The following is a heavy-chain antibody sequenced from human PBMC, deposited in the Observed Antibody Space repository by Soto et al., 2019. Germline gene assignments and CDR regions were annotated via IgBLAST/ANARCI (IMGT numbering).Heavy chain of an antibody. CDR1: GFTFTGYG. CDR3: AKGTEAMTSSGWLDH. Sequence: QVQLVESGGGVVQPGRSLRLSCAASGFTFTGYGLHWVRQPPGKGLEWVAVISYDGSKKLYAHSVKGRFTVSRDNSKSTRYLEMSGVRAEDTAVYYCAKGTEAMTSSGWLDHWGQGTLVTVSS. D-gene: IGHD6-19*01. J-gene: IGHJ4*02. CDR2: ISYDGSKK. V-gene: IGHV3-30*18.